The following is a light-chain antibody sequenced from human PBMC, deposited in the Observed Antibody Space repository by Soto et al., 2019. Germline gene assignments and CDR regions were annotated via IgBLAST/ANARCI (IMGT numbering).Light chain of an antibody. CDR1: SSDIGGYNY. CDR3: NSYAGSSNYV. Sequence: QSALTQPPSASGSPGQSVTISCTGTSSDIGGYNYVSWYQQYPGKAPKLIIYEVSKRPSGVPDRFSGSKSGNTASLTVSGLQAEDEADYYCNSYAGSSNYVFGTGTKVTVL. V-gene: IGLV2-8*01. J-gene: IGLJ1*01. CDR2: EVS.